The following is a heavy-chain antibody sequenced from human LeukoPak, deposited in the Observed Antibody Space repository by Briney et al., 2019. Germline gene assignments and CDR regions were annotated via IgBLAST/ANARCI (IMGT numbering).Heavy chain of an antibody. CDR1: GYTISSGYY. CDR3: ARRGVSGELDY. CDR2: ISHSGST. Sequence: PSETLSLTCTVSGYTISSGYYWGWIRQLPGKGLEWIGRISHSGSTYYNPSLKSRVTISVDTSKNQFSLKLSFVTAADTAVYYCARRGVSGELDYWGQGTLVTVSS. V-gene: IGHV4-38-2*02. J-gene: IGHJ4*02. D-gene: IGHD1-26*01.